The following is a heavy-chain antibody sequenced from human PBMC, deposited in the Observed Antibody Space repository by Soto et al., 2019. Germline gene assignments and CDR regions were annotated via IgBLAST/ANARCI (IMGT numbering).Heavy chain of an antibody. V-gene: IGHV3-30-3*01. CDR1: GFTFSSYA. D-gene: IGHD3-10*01. CDR3: ARDNFNFYYGSGSALGGMDV. Sequence: GGSLRLSCAASGFTFSSYAMHWVRQAPGKGLEWVAVITYDGSNKYYADSVKGRFTISRDNSKNTLYLQMNSLRAEDTAVYYCARDNFNFYYGSGSALGGMDVWGQGTTVTVSS. J-gene: IGHJ6*02. CDR2: ITYDGSNK.